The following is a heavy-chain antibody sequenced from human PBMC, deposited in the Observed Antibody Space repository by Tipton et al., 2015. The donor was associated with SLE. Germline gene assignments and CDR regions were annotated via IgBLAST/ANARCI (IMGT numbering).Heavy chain of an antibody. V-gene: IGHV4-4*07. CDR3: VAGCSGGTCYDDY. J-gene: IGHJ4*02. D-gene: IGHD2-15*01. CDR2: IYTSGST. Sequence: TLSLTCTVSGDSITNSYWNWIRQPPGKGLEWIGYIYTSGSTNYNPPLKSRVTMSVDTSKNQFSLKLTSVTAADTAVYYCVAGCSGGTCYDDYWGQGTLVTVSS. CDR1: GDSITNSY.